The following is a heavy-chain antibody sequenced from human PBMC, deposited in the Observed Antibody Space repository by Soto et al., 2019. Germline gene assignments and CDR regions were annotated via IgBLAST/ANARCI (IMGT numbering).Heavy chain of an antibody. V-gene: IGHV3-21*01. Sequence: PGGSLRLSCAASGFTFSSYSMNCVRQAPGKGLEWVSSISSSSSYIYYADSVKGRFTISRDNAKNSLYLQMNSLRAEDTAVYYCARDSVGAIRIYYYYYGMDVWGQGTTVTVSS. CDR2: ISSSSSYI. D-gene: IGHD1-26*01. CDR3: ARDSVGAIRIYYYYYGMDV. J-gene: IGHJ6*02. CDR1: GFTFSSYS.